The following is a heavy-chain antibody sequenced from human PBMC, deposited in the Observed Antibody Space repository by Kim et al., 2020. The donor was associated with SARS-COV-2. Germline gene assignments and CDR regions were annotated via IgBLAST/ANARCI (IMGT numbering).Heavy chain of an antibody. Sequence: GGSLRLSCAASGFTFSNAWMRWVRQAPGKGLEWVGRIKSKTDGGTRDYAAPVKGRFTISRDDSKKTLYLQMDSLKAEDTAVYYCSTDADILTGYSGYFYYGLDVWGQGTTVTVS. CDR3: STDADILTGYSGYFYYGLDV. CDR1: GFTFSNAW. V-gene: IGHV3-15*01. CDR2: IKSKTDGGTR. D-gene: IGHD3-9*01. J-gene: IGHJ6*02.